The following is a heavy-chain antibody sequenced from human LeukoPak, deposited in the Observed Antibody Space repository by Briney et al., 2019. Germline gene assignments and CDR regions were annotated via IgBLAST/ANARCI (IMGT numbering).Heavy chain of an antibody. CDR3: ARRVFGSGRHDY. D-gene: IGHD3-10*01. CDR1: GDFLSRSDYY. Sequence: SEPETLLCTVSGDFLSRSDYYWAWIRQPPGKGLERIGNRYYSGNTYYNPSLKSRVTISVDTSKNQFSLKVSSVTAADTAVYYCARRVFGSGRHDYWGQGTLVTVSS. V-gene: IGHV4-39*01. J-gene: IGHJ4*02. CDR2: RYYSGNT.